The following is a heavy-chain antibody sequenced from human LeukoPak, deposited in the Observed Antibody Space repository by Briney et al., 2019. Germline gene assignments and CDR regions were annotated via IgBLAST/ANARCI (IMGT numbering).Heavy chain of an antibody. CDR1: GFTFSSYA. CDR2: ISYDGSNK. Sequence: GRSLRLSCAASGFTFSSYAMHWVRQAPGKGLEWVAVISYDGSNKYYADSVKGRFTISRDNSKNTLYLQMNSLRAEDTAVYYCAKVSDYDILTGYPNAFIDYWGQGTLVTVSS. D-gene: IGHD3-9*01. CDR3: AKVSDYDILTGYPNAFIDY. J-gene: IGHJ4*02. V-gene: IGHV3-30-3*01.